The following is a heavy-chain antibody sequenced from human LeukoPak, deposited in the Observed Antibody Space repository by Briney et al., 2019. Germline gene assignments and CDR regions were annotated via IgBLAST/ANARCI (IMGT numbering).Heavy chain of an antibody. CDR1: GYTFTGYY. V-gene: IGHV1-2*02. CDR2: INPNSGDT. J-gene: IGHJ4*02. CDR3: ANNWAGDSGY. Sequence: ASVKASCKASGYTFTGYYIHWVRQAPGQGLEWMGWINPNSGDTKYAQKFQGRVTMTRDTSISTAYMELSRLRSDDTAIYYCANNWAGDSGYRGQGTLVTVSS. D-gene: IGHD4-17*01.